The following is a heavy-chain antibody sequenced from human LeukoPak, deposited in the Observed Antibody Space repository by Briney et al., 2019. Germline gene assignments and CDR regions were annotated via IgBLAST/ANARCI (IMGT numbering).Heavy chain of an antibody. J-gene: IGHJ5*02. D-gene: IGHD1-20*01. Sequence: SVKVSCKASGDTFSSYAISWVRQAPGQGLEWMGGIIPIFGLANSAQKFQGRVTITADESTSTAYMELTSLRSEDTAVYYCARSVNWNDGFWFDPWGQGTLVTVSS. CDR1: GDTFSSYA. CDR3: ARSVNWNDGFWFDP. V-gene: IGHV1-69*01. CDR2: IIPIFGLA.